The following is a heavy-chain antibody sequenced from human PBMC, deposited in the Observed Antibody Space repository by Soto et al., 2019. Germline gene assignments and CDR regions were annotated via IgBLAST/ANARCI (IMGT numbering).Heavy chain of an antibody. CDR3: AGGGAYIFYGDPA. D-gene: IGHD4-17*01. Sequence: EVQLVESGGGLVQPGGSLRLSCVASGFSFDTHWMTWVRQAPGKGLEWVANIKEDGTEKNYVDSVKGRFSISRDNAKDSLYLTMKSLRAGDTAVYYCAGGGAYIFYGDPAGGQGILVTVSS. V-gene: IGHV3-7*04. J-gene: IGHJ4*02. CDR1: GFSFDTHW. CDR2: IKEDGTEK.